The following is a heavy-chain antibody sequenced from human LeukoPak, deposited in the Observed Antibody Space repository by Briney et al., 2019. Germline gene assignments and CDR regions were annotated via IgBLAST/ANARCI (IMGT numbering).Heavy chain of an antibody. D-gene: IGHD1-1*01. CDR2: ISGSGVNT. CDR3: AQSGVQLWNGRGDY. V-gene: IGHV3-23*01. J-gene: IGHJ4*02. CDR1: GFTFSSYA. Sequence: PGGSLRLSCAASGFTFSSYAMTWVRQAPGKGLEWVSCISGSGVNTYYADSGKGRFTISRDNSKNTLYLQMNSLRADDTAVYYCAQSGVQLWNGRGDYWGQGTLVTVSS.